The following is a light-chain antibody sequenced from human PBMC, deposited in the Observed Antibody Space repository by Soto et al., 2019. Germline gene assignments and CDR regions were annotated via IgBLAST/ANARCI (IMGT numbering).Light chain of an antibody. J-gene: IGKJ4*01. Sequence: DVVMTQSPLSLPVTLGQPASISCRSSQSLVYSDGNTYLNWFHQRPGQSPRRLIYKVSTRDSGVPNRFSGSPAGTYFSMKISRVEAEDVGVYYWMQGKYWPRLTFGGGTKVDIK. V-gene: IGKV2-30*01. CDR2: KVS. CDR1: QSLVYSDGNTY. CDR3: MQGKYWPRLT.